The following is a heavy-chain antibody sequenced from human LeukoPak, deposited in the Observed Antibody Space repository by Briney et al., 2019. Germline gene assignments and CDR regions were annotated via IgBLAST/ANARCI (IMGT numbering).Heavy chain of an antibody. CDR3: ARGWFGELIFDY. CDR2: IYTSGST. V-gene: IGHV4-61*02. D-gene: IGHD3-10*01. CDR1: GGSISSGSYY. Sequence: PSETLSLTCTVSGGSISSGSYYWSWIRQPAGKGLEWIGRIYTSGSTNYNPSLKSRVTISVDTSKNQFSLKLSSVTAADTAVYYCARGWFGELIFDYWGQGTLVTVSS. J-gene: IGHJ4*02.